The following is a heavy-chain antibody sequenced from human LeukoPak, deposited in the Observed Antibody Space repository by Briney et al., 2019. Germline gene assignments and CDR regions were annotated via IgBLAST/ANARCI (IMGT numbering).Heavy chain of an antibody. J-gene: IGHJ4*02. CDR3: ARDFRGGYDFWSGYYTPYYFDY. Sequence: SETLSLTCTVSGGSISSSGYYWGWIRQPPGKGLEWIGSLYYSGSTYYNPSLKSRVTISVDTSKNHFSLKLSSVTAADTAVYYCARDFRGGYDFWSGYYTPYYFDYWGQGTLVTVSP. CDR1: GGSISSSGYY. D-gene: IGHD3-3*01. CDR2: LYYSGST. V-gene: IGHV4-39*07.